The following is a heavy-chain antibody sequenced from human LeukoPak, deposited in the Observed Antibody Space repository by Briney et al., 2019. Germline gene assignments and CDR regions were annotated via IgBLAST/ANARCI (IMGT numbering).Heavy chain of an antibody. J-gene: IGHJ4*02. CDR1: GGSFSGYY. V-gene: IGHV4-34*01. D-gene: IGHD3-10*01. CDR2: ISHSGST. Sequence: SETLSLTCAVYGGSFSGYYWSWIRQPPGKGLEWIGEISHSGSTNYNPSLKSRVTISVDTSKNQFSLKLSSVTAADTAVYYCARTPLWFGEFYPDYWGQGTLVTVSS. CDR3: ARTPLWFGEFYPDY.